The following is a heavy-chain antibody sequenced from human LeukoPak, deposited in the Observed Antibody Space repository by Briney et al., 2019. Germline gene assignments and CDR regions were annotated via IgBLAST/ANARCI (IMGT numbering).Heavy chain of an antibody. Sequence: SGGSLRLSCAASGFTLSSYWMSWVRQAPGKGLVWVSRISGDGRSTTYADSVKGRFTTSRDNAKNTLYVQMNSLRAEDTAVYYCARQNRGSYDYWGQGTLVTVSS. CDR1: GFTLSSYW. CDR3: ARQNRGSYDY. D-gene: IGHD3-16*01. V-gene: IGHV3-74*01. J-gene: IGHJ4*02. CDR2: ISGDGRST.